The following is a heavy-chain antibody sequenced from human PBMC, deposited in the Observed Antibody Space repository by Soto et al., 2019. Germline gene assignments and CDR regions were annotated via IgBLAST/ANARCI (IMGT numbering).Heavy chain of an antibody. CDR2: FDPKDGDT. J-gene: IGHJ4*02. CDR1: GYTLTELS. CDR3: AREWPIEYSRGQFDY. V-gene: IGHV1-24*01. Sequence: GASVKVSCKVSGYTLTELSMHWVRQAPGKGLEWMGGFDPKDGDTIYAQKFQGWVTMTRDTSISTAYMELSRLRSDDTAVYYCAREWPIEYSRGQFDYWGQGTLVTVSS. D-gene: IGHD6-6*01.